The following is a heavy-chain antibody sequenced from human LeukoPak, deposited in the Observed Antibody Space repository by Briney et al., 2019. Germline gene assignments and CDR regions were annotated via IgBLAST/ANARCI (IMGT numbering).Heavy chain of an antibody. J-gene: IGHJ4*02. CDR2: IYYSGST. Sequence: PSETLSLTCTVSGGSISSSSYYWGWIRQPPGKGLEWIGSIYYSGSTYYNPSLKSRVTISVDTSKNQFSLKLSSVTAADTAVYYCARGGYSYLVDYWGQGTLVTVSS. V-gene: IGHV4-39*07. CDR1: GGSISSSSYY. D-gene: IGHD5-18*01. CDR3: ARGGYSYLVDY.